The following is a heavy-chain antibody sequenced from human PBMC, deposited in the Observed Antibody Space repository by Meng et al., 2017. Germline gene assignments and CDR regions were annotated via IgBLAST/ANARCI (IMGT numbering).Heavy chain of an antibody. D-gene: IGHD4-17*01. V-gene: IGHV1-46*01. CDR2: INPSGGST. CDR3: ARELTTVTDHYGIDAFDI. Sequence: SVKVSCKASGYTFTSHYMHWVRQAPGQGLEWMGIINPSGGSTSYAQKFQGRVTMTRDTSTSTVYMELSSLRSWDTAVYYCARELTTVTDHYGIDAFDIWGQGTMVTVSS. CDR1: GYTFTSHY. J-gene: IGHJ3*02.